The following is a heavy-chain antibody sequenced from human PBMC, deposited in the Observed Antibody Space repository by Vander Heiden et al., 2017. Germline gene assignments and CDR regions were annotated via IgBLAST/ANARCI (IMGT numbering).Heavy chain of an antibody. J-gene: IGHJ4*02. CDR3: ATGGLIVVVNATYRFDD. CDR2: ISYDGSNK. CDR1: GFTFSSQG. D-gene: IGHD2-21*01. V-gene: IGHV3-30*03. Sequence: QVQLVESGGAVVQPAGPRSLPCAAPGFTFSSQGLAWVRQAPGQGREWVAVISYDGSNKYYADSVKGRLTISRDNCKNTLYLQMNSLRAEDTAVYYWATGGLIVVVNATYRFDDWGQGTLVTVSS.